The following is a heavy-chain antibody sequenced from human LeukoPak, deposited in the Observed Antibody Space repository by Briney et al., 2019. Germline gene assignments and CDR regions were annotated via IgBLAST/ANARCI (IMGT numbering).Heavy chain of an antibody. J-gene: IGHJ6*03. D-gene: IGHD4-17*01. CDR1: GFTFSDYY. V-gene: IGHV3-11*01. CDR2: ISSSGSTI. CDR3: AKATVTTPTNYYYYYMDV. Sequence: PGGSLRLSCAAFGFTFSDYYMSWIRQAPGKGLEWVSYISSSGSTIYYADSVKGRFTISRDNAKNSLYLQMNSLRAEDTAVYYCAKATVTTPTNYYYYYMDVWGKGTTVTVSS.